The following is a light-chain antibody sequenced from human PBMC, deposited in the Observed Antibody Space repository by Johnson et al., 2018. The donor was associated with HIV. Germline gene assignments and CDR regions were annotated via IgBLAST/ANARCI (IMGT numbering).Light chain of an antibody. Sequence: QSVLTQPPSVSAAPGQKVTISCSGSSSNIGNNYVSWYQQLPGTAPKVLIYDNNKRPSGIPDRFSGSKSGTSATLGINGLQTGAEADYYCGTWDSRLTAGHVFGSGTKATLL. V-gene: IGLV1-51*01. CDR1: SSNIGNNY. CDR3: GTWDSRLTAGHV. CDR2: DNN. J-gene: IGLJ1*01.